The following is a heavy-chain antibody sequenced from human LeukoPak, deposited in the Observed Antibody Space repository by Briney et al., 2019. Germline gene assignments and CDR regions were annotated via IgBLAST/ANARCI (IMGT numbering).Heavy chain of an antibody. CDR1: GYTFTSYG. D-gene: IGHD1-26*01. J-gene: IGHJ5*02. CDR2: IIPIFGTA. Sequence: SVKVSCKASGYTFTSYGISWVRQAPGQGLEWMGGIIPIFGTANYAQKFQGRVTITADESTSTAYMELSSLRSEDTAVYYCATNYPRSGSYYIWFDPWGQGTLVTVSS. CDR3: ATNYPRSGSYYIWFDP. V-gene: IGHV1-69*13.